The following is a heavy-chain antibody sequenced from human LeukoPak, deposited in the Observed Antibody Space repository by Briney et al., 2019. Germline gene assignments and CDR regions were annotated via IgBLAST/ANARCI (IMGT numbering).Heavy chain of an antibody. D-gene: IGHD1-26*01. J-gene: IGHJ3*02. V-gene: IGHV4-59*01. Sequence: SETLTLTCTVSGGSISSYYWSWIRQPPGKGLEWIGYIYYSGSTNYNPSLKSRVTISVDTSKNQFSLKLSSVTAADTAVYYCARSPWELLQDAFDIWGQGTMVTVSS. CDR2: IYYSGST. CDR3: ARSPWELLQDAFDI. CDR1: GGSISSYY.